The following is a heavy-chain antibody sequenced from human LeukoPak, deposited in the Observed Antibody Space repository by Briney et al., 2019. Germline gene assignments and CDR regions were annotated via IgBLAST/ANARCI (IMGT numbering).Heavy chain of an antibody. CDR1: GGSISSYY. V-gene: IGHV4-34*01. CDR3: ARLYSSSFFDY. D-gene: IGHD6-6*01. Sequence: SETLSLTCTVSGGSISSYYWSWVRQPPGKGLEWIGEINHSGSTNYNPSLKSRVTISVDTSKNQFSLKLSSVTAADTAVYYCARLYSSSFFDYWGQGTLVTVSS. J-gene: IGHJ4*02. CDR2: INHSGST.